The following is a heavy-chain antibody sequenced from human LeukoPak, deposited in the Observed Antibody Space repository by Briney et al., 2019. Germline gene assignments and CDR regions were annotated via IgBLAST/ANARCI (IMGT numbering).Heavy chain of an antibody. J-gene: IGHJ4*02. V-gene: IGHV1-69*05. CDR3: ARESYYDSSGPGGGALNYFDY. CDR2: IIPIFGTA. D-gene: IGHD3-22*01. CDR1: GGTFSSYA. Sequence: SVKVCCKASGGTFSSYAISWVRQAPGQGLEWMGRIIPIFGTANYAQKFQGRVTITTDESTSTAYMELSSLRSEDTAVYYCARESYYDSSGPGGGALNYFDYWGQGTLVTVSS.